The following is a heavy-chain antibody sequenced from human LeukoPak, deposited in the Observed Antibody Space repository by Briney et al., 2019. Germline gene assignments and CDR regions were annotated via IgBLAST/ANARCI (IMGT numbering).Heavy chain of an antibody. J-gene: IGHJ4*02. CDR3: ARDFYDFWGGYWV. CDR1: GFTFGTFW. D-gene: IGHD3-3*01. Sequence: PGGSLRLSCAASGFTFGTFWMSWVRQAPGKGLQWVSTIFRDGSRYYEDSVRGRFSISRDDSKNILSLQMTNLRAEDTAVYYCARDFYDFWGGYWVWGQGTLVTVSS. V-gene: IGHV3-53*01. CDR2: IFRDGSR.